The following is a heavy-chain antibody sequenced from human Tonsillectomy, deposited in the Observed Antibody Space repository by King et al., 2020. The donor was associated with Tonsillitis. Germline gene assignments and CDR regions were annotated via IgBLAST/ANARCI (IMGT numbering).Heavy chain of an antibody. CDR1: GGSIIRSS. D-gene: IGHD3-16*01. CDR3: ARGGGLLDV. CDR2: IFYIVNT. V-gene: IGHV4-59*01. J-gene: IGHJ6*04. Sequence: VQLQESGPGLVKPSETLSLTCTVSGGSIIRSSWRWIRQPPVKRLEWIGYIFYIVNTNYNPSLKSRVTISVDTSKNQFSLKLNSVTAADTAVYYCARGGGLLDVWGKGTTVTVSS.